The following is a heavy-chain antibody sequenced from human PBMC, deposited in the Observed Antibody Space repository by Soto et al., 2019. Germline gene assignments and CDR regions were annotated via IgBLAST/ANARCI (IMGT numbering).Heavy chain of an antibody. D-gene: IGHD1-26*01. V-gene: IGHV3-30*18. Sequence: QVQLVESGGGAVQPGRSLRLSCAASGFTFSSYGMHWVRQAPGKGLEWVAVISYDGSNKYYADSVKGRFTISRDNSKNTLYLQMNSLRAEDTAVYYCAKDMRVGATLGAFDIWGQGTMVTVSS. J-gene: IGHJ3*02. CDR2: ISYDGSNK. CDR3: AKDMRVGATLGAFDI. CDR1: GFTFSSYG.